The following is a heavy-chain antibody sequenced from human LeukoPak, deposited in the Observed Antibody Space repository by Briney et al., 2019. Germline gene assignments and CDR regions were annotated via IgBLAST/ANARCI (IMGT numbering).Heavy chain of an antibody. CDR3: AREFGSSWTYFDY. CDR1: GYTFTGYY. J-gene: IGHJ4*02. CDR2: ISAYNGNT. D-gene: IGHD6-13*01. V-gene: IGHV1-18*04. Sequence: ASVKVSCKASGYTFTGYYMHWVRQAPGQGLEWMGWISAYNGNTNYAQKLQGRVTMTTDTSTSTDYMELRSLRSDDTAVYYCAREFGSSWTYFDYWGQGTLVTVSS.